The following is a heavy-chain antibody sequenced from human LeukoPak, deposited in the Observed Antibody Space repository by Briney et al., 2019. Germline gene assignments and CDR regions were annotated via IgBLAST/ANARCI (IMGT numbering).Heavy chain of an antibody. D-gene: IGHD6-19*01. Sequence: SETLSLTCAVSGYSISSGYYWGWIRQPPGKGLEWIGSIYHSGSTYYNPSLKSRVTISVDTSKNQFSLKLSSVTAADTAVYYCARALYSSGWYFIHWGQGTLATVSS. J-gene: IGHJ4*02. CDR3: ARALYSSGWYFIH. CDR2: IYHSGST. CDR1: GYSISSGYY. V-gene: IGHV4-38-2*01.